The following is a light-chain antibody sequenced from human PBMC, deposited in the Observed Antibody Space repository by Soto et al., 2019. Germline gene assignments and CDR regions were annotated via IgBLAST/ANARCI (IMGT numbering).Light chain of an antibody. J-gene: IGKJ4*01. CDR1: QSVSNF. CDR3: QQYDSWPLT. CDR2: DAS. V-gene: IGKV3D-15*01. Sequence: EIVLTQSPATLSLSPGERATLSCRASQSVSNFLAWYQQKPGQAPRLLIHDASTRATDIPARFSGSGSGTEFTLTISSLQSEDFAVYHCQQYDSWPLTFGGGTKVDI.